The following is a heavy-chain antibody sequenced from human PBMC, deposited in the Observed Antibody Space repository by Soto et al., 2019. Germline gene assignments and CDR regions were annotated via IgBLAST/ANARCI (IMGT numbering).Heavy chain of an antibody. Sequence: PGGSLRLSCAASGFTFSSYWMHWVRQAPGKGLVWVSRINPDGSATNYADSVKGRFTISGDNAKNTLYLQMNSLGAEDTAVFYCARGASSLAPWGQGTLVTVSS. CDR2: INPDGSAT. CDR1: GFTFSSYW. J-gene: IGHJ5*02. CDR3: ARGASSLAP. D-gene: IGHD6-6*01. V-gene: IGHV3-74*01.